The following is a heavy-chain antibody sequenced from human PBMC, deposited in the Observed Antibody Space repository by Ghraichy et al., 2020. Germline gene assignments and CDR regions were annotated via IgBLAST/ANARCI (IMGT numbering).Heavy chain of an antibody. Sequence: LSLTCAASGFTFSSYAMSWVRQAPGKGLEWVSAISGSGGSTYYADSVKGRFTISRDNSKNTLYLQMNSLRAEDTAVYYCAKLLGSGSYYTGYYYYGMDVWGQGTTVTVSS. CDR1: GFTFSSYA. CDR2: ISGSGGST. J-gene: IGHJ6*02. CDR3: AKLLGSGSYYTGYYYYGMDV. D-gene: IGHD3-10*01. V-gene: IGHV3-23*01.